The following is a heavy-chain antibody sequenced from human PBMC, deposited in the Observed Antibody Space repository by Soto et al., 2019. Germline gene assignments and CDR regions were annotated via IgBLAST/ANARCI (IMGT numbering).Heavy chain of an antibody. CDR1: GFTFSSYA. CDR2: ISYDGSNK. J-gene: IGHJ4*02. CDR3: ARAELDYDSSGYHRSYFDY. V-gene: IGHV3-30-3*01. Sequence: PGGSLRLSCAASGFTFSSYAMHWVRQAPGKGLEWVAVISYDGSNKYYADSVKGRFTISRDNSKNTLYLQMNSLRAEDTAVYYCARAELDYDSSGYHRSYFDYWGQGTLVTVSS. D-gene: IGHD3-22*01.